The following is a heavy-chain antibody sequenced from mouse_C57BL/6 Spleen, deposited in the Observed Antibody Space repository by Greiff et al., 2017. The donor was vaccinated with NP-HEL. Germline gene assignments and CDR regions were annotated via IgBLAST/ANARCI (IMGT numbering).Heavy chain of an antibody. CDR1: GFTFSDYG. V-gene: IGHV5-17*01. CDR3: ARYTTVVATYWYCDV. J-gene: IGHJ1*03. CDR2: ISSGSSTI. Sequence: EVKLVESGGGLVKPGGSLKLSCAASGFTFSDYGMHWVRQAPETGLEWVAYISSGSSTIYYAATVKGRFTISRDNAKNTLFLQMTSLRSEDKAMYYGARYTTVVATYWYCDVWGTGTTVTVSS. D-gene: IGHD1-1*01.